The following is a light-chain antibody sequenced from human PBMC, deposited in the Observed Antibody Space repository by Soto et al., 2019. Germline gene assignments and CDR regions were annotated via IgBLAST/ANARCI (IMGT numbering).Light chain of an antibody. CDR3: CSYAGSYTHYV. V-gene: IGLV2-11*01. J-gene: IGLJ1*01. CDR1: SSDVGGYNY. CDR2: AVT. Sequence: LTQPRSVSGSPGQSVTISCTGTSSDVGGYNYVSWYQQYPGKAPKVMIYAVTKRPSGVPDRISGSKSGNTASLTISGLQAEDEADYYCCSYAGSYTHYVFGTGTKSPS.